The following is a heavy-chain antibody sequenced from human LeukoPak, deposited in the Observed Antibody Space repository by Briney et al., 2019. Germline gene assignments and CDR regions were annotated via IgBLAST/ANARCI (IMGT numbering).Heavy chain of an antibody. J-gene: IGHJ4*02. CDR1: GGSISSGGYY. D-gene: IGHD1-26*01. V-gene: IGHV4-31*03. CDR2: IYYSGST. CDR3: ASVIVGATRPWCHFDY. Sequence: PSQTLSLTCTVSGGSISSGGYYWSWIRQHPGKGLEWIGYIYYSGSTYYNPSLKSRVTISVDTSKNQFSLKLSSVTAADTAVYYCASVIVGATRPWCHFDYWGQGTLATVSS.